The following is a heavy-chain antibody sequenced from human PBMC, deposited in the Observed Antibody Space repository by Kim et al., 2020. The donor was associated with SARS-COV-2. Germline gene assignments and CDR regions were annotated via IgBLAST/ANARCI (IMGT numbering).Heavy chain of an antibody. Sequence: DSVKGRFTISRDNAKNSLYLQMNSLRAEDTAVDYCARSTVTTDMSYGMDVWGQGTTVTVSS. V-gene: IGHV3-11*03. D-gene: IGHD4-4*01. J-gene: IGHJ6*02. CDR3: ARSTVTTDMSYGMDV.